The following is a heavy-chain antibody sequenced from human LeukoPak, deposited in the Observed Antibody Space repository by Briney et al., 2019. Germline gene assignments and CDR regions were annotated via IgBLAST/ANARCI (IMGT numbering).Heavy chain of an antibody. CDR2: IKQDGSQK. J-gene: IGHJ4*02. V-gene: IGHV3-7*01. CDR1: GFRFNRFS. CDR3: ASVDFDNNAHYHYYLPN. D-gene: IGHD2/OR15-2a*01. Sequence: GGSLRLSCAASGFRFNRFSMSWVRQTPGKGLEWVANIKQDGSQKEYADSVKGRFAISRDNANNFLDLQMNSLRAEDTGVYYCASVDFDNNAHYHYYLPNWGRGTRVTVSS.